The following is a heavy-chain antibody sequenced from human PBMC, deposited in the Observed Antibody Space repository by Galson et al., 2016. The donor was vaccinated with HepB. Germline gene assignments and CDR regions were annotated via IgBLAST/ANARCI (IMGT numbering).Heavy chain of an antibody. J-gene: IGHJ1*01. D-gene: IGHD4-17*01. CDR1: GFSVSNDW. V-gene: IGHV3-15*01. CDR3: CGDDY. CDR2: LKRKSDGGTA. Sequence: SLRLSCAASGFSVSNDWMHWVRQAPGKGLEWVGLLKRKSDGGTANYAAPLKGRFTISRDDSKNTLYLQMNSLMTEATGVYYCCGDDYWGQGTLVTVCS.